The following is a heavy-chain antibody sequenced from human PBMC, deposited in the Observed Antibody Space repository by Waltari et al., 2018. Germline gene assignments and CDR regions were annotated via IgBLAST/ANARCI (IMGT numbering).Heavy chain of an antibody. Sequence: QVQLVQSGAEVKKPGSSVKVSCKASGGTFSSYAISWVRQAPGQGLEWMGRIIPIFGTANYAQKFQGRVTITADKSTSTAYMELSSLRSEDTAVYYCATYDYIWGSYRLFFDYWGQGTLVTVSS. D-gene: IGHD3-16*02. J-gene: IGHJ4*02. CDR1: GGTFSSYA. CDR2: IIPIFGTA. CDR3: ATYDYIWGSYRLFFDY. V-gene: IGHV1-69*08.